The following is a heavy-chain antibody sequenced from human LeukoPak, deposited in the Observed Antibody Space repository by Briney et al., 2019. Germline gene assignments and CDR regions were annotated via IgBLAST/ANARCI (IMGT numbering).Heavy chain of an antibody. D-gene: IGHD3-10*01. CDR1: GFTFSSYA. CDR3: AKDLVPYYFGSEDFIDY. V-gene: IGHV3-23*01. CDR2: FSGSGGST. Sequence: GGSLRLSCAASGFTFSSYAMSWVRQAPGKGLEWVSGFSGSGGSTYYADSVEGRFTISRDNSKNTLYLQMNSLRADDTALYYCAKDLVPYYFGSEDFIDYWGQGTLVTVSS. J-gene: IGHJ4*02.